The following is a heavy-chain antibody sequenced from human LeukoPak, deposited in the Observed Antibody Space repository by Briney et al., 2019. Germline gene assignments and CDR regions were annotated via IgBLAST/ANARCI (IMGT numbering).Heavy chain of an antibody. D-gene: IGHD3-10*01. J-gene: IGHJ4*02. CDR3: AKDRSKISRGSFDF. CDR1: GFTLSSFG. V-gene: IGHV3-30*02. CDR2: MSIDEDGGKT. Sequence: PGGSLRLSCVAPGFTLSSFGMHWVRRAPGRGLEWVAFMSIDEDGGKTYFAASGKGRFTISRENSKKTVDLQMKSLRPEDTAVYYCAKDRSKISRGSFDFCGLGTLVTVSS.